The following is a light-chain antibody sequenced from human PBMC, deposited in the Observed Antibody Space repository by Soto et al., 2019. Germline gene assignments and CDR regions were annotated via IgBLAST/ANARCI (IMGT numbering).Light chain of an antibody. V-gene: IGLV2-11*01. CDR2: DVS. J-gene: IGLJ1*01. Sequence: QSPLTQPRSVSGSPGQSVTISCTGTSSDVGGYNYVSWYQQHPGKDPKLMIYDVSKRPSGVPDRFSGSKSGNTASLTISGLQAEDEADYYCCSYAGSYPYVFGTGTKLTVL. CDR1: SSDVGGYNY. CDR3: CSYAGSYPYV.